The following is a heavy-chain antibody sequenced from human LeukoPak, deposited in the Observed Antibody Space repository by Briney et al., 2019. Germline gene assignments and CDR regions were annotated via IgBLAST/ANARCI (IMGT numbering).Heavy chain of an antibody. Sequence: PSETLSLTCTVSGGSISSSSYYWGWIRQPPGKGLEWIGSIYYSGSTYYNPSLKSRVTISVGTSKNQFSLKLSSVTAADTAVYYCARNRLRFAASVYYYYYMDVWGKGTTVTVSS. D-gene: IGHD5-12*01. CDR3: ARNRLRFAASVYYYYYMDV. CDR2: IYYSGST. J-gene: IGHJ6*03. V-gene: IGHV4-39*07. CDR1: GGSISSSSYY.